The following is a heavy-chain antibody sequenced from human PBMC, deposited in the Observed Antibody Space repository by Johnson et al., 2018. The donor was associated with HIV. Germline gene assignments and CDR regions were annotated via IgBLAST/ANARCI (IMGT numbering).Heavy chain of an antibody. V-gene: IGHV3-7*03. CDR2: IKQDGSNK. D-gene: IGHD3-22*01. J-gene: IGHJ3*02. Sequence: CAASGFTFSSYWMSWVRQAPGKGLEWVANIKQDGSNKYYADSVKGRFTISRDNSKNTLYLQMNTLRAEDTALYYCARVVTMIVVDGGIEAFDIWGQGTMVTVSS. CDR1: GFTFSSYW. CDR3: ARVVTMIVVDGGIEAFDI.